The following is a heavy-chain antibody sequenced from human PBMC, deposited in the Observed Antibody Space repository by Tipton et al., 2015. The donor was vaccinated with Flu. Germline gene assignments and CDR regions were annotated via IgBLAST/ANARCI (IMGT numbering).Heavy chain of an antibody. Sequence: GLVKPSETLALTCGVSGSSISGYFWNWIRQPPGKGLEWIGYIYFNGSSNYNPSLKSRVTISLDTSKNQFSLRLSSVTAADTAVYYCARAGHGWWDLSHYYYYAMDVWGQGTTVTVSS. J-gene: IGHJ6*02. CDR1: GSSISGYF. CDR2: IYFNGSS. V-gene: IGHV4-59*01. D-gene: IGHD2-15*01. CDR3: ARAGHGWWDLSHYYYYAMDV.